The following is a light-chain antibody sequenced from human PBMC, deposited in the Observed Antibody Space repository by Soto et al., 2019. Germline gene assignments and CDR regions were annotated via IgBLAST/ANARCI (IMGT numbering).Light chain of an antibody. CDR1: QSVSSN. Sequence: IVMTQSPATLSVSPGERATLSCRASQSVSSNLAWYRQKPGQAPRLLIYGASTRATGVPARFSGSGSETEFALVITSLQSEDFAVYFCHQYNQWPRTFGQGTKVDIK. V-gene: IGKV3-15*01. CDR3: HQYNQWPRT. CDR2: GAS. J-gene: IGKJ1*01.